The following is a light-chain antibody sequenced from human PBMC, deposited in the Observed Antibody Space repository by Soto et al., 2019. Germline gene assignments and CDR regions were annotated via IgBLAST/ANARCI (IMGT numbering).Light chain of an antibody. Sequence: QSVLTQPPSVSAAPGKKVTISCSGSSSNIGNNYVSWYQQLPGTAPKLLIYDNNKRPSGIPDRFSGSKSGTSATLGITGLQTGDEADYYCGTWDSSLSALVFGGGTKLTVL. V-gene: IGLV1-51*01. CDR2: DNN. CDR1: SSNIGNNY. J-gene: IGLJ2*01. CDR3: GTWDSSLSALV.